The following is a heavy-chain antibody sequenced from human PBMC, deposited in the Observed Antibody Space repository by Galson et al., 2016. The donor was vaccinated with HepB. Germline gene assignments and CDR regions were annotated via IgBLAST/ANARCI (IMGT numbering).Heavy chain of an antibody. CDR1: GYRFTRYW. Sequence: AEVKKPGEALKISCKASGYRFTRYWIGWVRQMPEKALEWMGIIDPDDSDIRYSPSFQGQVTISADKSTSIAYLQWSSLKASDTAVYYCVRRGSSILTAYYNSDFDYWGQGTPVTVSS. J-gene: IGHJ4*02. CDR2: IDPDDSDI. CDR3: VRRGSSILTAYYNSDFDY. V-gene: IGHV5-51*01. D-gene: IGHD3-9*01.